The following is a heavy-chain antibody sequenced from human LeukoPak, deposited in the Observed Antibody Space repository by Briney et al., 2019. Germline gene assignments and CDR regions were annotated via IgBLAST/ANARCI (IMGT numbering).Heavy chain of an antibody. J-gene: IGHJ4*02. CDR3: ARDIRHYDILTGYPDY. CDR2: ISSSGSTI. CDR1: GFTFSSYE. Sequence: GGSLRLSCAASGFTFSSYEMNWVRQAPGKGLEWVSYISSSGSTIYYADSAKGRFTISRDNAKNSLYLQMNSLRAEDTAVYYCARDIRHYDILTGYPDYWGQGTLVTVSS. D-gene: IGHD3-9*01. V-gene: IGHV3-48*03.